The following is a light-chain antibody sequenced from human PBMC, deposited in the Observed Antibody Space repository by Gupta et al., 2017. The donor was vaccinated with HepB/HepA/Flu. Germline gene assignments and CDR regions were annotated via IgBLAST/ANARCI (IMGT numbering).Light chain of an antibody. CDR2: GAS. V-gene: IGKV3-20*01. Sequence: EIVLTQSPGTLSLSPGERAALSCRASQSVSSRYLAWYQQIPGQAPRLLIYGASSRATGTPDRFSGSGYGTDFTLTISRLEPEDFGVYYCQQYGTSPPLTFGGGTKVEIK. CDR1: QSVSSRY. CDR3: QQYGTSPPLT. J-gene: IGKJ4*01.